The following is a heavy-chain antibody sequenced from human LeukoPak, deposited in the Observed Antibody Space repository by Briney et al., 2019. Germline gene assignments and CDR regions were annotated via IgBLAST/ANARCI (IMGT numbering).Heavy chain of an antibody. D-gene: IGHD6-19*01. CDR1: GGSISGQY. CDR2: IYYSGST. V-gene: IGHV4-59*11. J-gene: IGHJ4*02. CDR3: ARGTAVAGTN. Sequence: SETLSLTCTVSGGSISGQYWSLIRQPPGKGLEWIGYIYYSGSTNYNPSLKSRVTISVDTSKNQFSLKLSSVTAADTAVYYCARGTAVAGTNWGQGTLVTVSS.